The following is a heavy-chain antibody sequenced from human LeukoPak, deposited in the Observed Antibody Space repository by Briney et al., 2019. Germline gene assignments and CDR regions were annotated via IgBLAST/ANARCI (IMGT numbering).Heavy chain of an antibody. V-gene: IGHV3-66*01. CDR2: IYSGGNT. CDR1: GFTVSSNY. J-gene: IGHJ4*02. Sequence: GGSLRLSCAASGFTVSSNYMSWVRLAPGKGLEWVSIIYSGGNTYYADSVKGRFTISRDNSKNTLYLQMNSLRAEDTAVYYCARDRVVQHYFDYWGQGTLVTVSS. D-gene: IGHD2-15*01. CDR3: ARDRVVQHYFDY.